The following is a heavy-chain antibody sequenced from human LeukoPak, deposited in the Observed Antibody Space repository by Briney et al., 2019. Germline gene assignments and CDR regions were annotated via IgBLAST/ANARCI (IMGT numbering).Heavy chain of an antibody. CDR1: GFTFSSYW. V-gene: IGHV3-7*01. J-gene: IGHJ6*03. Sequence: PGGSLRLSCAASGFTFSSYWMSWVRQAPGKGLEWVANIKQDGSEKYYVDSVKGRFTISRDNAKNSLYLQMNSLRAEDTAVYYCARVAVTPILYYYYYYMDLWSKGTTVTVSS. D-gene: IGHD2-21*02. CDR3: ARVAVTPILYYYYYYMDL. CDR2: IKQDGSEK.